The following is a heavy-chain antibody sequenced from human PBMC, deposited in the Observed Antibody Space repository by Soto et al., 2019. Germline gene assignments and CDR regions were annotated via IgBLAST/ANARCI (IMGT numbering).Heavy chain of an antibody. CDR1: GGTFSSYA. D-gene: IGHD6-19*01. V-gene: IGHV1-69*13. CDR2: VIPIFGTA. J-gene: IGHJ3*02. Sequence: SSVKVSCKASGGTFSSYAISWVRQAPGQGLEWMGGVIPIFGTANYAQKFQGRVTLTADESTSTAYMELSSLRSADTAVDYCAIILLSGWSVHDAFDIWAKGQWSPT. CDR3: AIILLSGWSVHDAFDI.